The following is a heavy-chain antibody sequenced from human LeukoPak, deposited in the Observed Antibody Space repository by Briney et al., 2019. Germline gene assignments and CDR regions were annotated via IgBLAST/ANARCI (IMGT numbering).Heavy chain of an antibody. V-gene: IGHV4-30-2*01. J-gene: IGHJ4*02. CDR2: IYHSGST. CDR3: ARGPNVLRFLEWLFLDY. D-gene: IGHD3-3*01. Sequence: PSQTLSLTCAVSGGSISSGGYSWSWIRQPPGKGLEWIGYIYHSGSTYYNPSLKSRVTISVDRSKNQFSLKLSSVTAADTAVYYCARGPNVLRFLEWLFLDYWGQGTLVTVSS. CDR1: GGSISSGGYS.